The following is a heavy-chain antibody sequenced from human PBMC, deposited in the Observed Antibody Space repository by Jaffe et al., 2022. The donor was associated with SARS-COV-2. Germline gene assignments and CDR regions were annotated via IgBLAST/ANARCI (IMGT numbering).Heavy chain of an antibody. D-gene: IGHD3-22*01. CDR1: GFTFNKYA. CDR3: AKGLSMVVVITIPD. V-gene: IGHV3-23*01. Sequence: EVQLLESGGGFVQPGGSLRLSCAASGFTFNKYAMGWVRQAPGKGLEWVSAISGSGGSTYYADSVKGRFTISRDNSRNTLYLQMNSLRAEDTAVYYCAKGLSMVVVITIPDWGQGTLVTVSS. CDR2: ISGSGGST. J-gene: IGHJ4*02.